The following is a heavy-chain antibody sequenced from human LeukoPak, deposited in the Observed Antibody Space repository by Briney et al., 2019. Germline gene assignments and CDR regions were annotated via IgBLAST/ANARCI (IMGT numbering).Heavy chain of an antibody. CDR1: GGSISSGGYS. J-gene: IGHJ3*02. D-gene: IGHD3-22*01. CDR3: ARGWDYYDSSGYAFDI. V-gene: IGHV4-30-2*01. Sequence: SETLSLTCAVSGGSISSGGYSWSWLRQPPGKGLEWIGYIYHSGSTYYNPSLKSRVTISVDRSKNQFSLKLSSVTAADTAVYYCARGWDYYDSSGYAFDIWGQGTMVTVSS. CDR2: IYHSGST.